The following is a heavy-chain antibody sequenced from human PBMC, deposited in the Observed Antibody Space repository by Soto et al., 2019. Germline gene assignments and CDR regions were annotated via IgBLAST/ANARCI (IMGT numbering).Heavy chain of an antibody. J-gene: IGHJ6*02. CDR1: AYTFTGHY. V-gene: IGHV1-2*04. CDR3: AIHFRGAGDGYFDYYNGLDV. Sequence: SMKVSCKASAYTFTGHYMHCGRQDPEQGLEWMGWINPNSGGTNYAQKFQGWVTMTRDTSISTAYMELSRLRSDDTAEYYCAIHFRGAGDGYFDYYNGLDVWGQRTTVTVTS. CDR2: INPNSGGT. D-gene: IGHD2-21*02.